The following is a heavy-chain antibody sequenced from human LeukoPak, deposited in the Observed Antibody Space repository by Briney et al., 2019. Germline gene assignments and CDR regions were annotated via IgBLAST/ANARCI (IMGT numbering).Heavy chain of an antibody. V-gene: IGHV3-30-3*01. D-gene: IGHD6-13*01. Sequence: GGSLRLSCAASGFTFSNYAMSWVRQAPGKGLEWVAVISYDGSNKYYADPVKGRFTISRDNSKNTLYLQMNSLRAEDTAVYYCAREDFLAAACDYWGQGTLVTVSS. CDR2: ISYDGSNK. CDR3: AREDFLAAACDY. J-gene: IGHJ4*02. CDR1: GFTFSNYA.